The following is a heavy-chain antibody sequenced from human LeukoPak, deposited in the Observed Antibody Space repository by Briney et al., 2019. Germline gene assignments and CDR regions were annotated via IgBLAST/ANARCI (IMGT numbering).Heavy chain of an antibody. V-gene: IGHV1-2*02. CDR1: GYTFTGYY. J-gene: IGHJ4*02. CDR3: AREGPNDYVWGGYLRY. Sequence: ASVKVSCKASGYTFTGYYMHWVRQAPGQGLEWMGWINPNSGGTNYAQKFQGRVTMTRDTSISTAYMELSRLRSDDTAVYYCAREGPNDYVWGGYLRYWGQGTLVTVSS. CDR2: INPNSGGT. D-gene: IGHD3-16*02.